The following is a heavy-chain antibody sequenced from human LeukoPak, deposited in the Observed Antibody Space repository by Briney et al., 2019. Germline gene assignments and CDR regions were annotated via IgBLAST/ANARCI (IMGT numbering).Heavy chain of an antibody. D-gene: IGHD4-17*01. CDR1: GFTFSNYW. Sequence: GGSLRLSCAASGFTFSNYWMSWVRQAPGKGLEWVANIKQDGSEKYYVDSVKGRFTISRDNAKNSLYLQMNSLRAEDTAVYYCARDRGYGDYNYYYGMDVWGQGTTVTVSS. J-gene: IGHJ6*02. V-gene: IGHV3-7*01. CDR3: ARDRGYGDYNYYYGMDV. CDR2: IKQDGSEK.